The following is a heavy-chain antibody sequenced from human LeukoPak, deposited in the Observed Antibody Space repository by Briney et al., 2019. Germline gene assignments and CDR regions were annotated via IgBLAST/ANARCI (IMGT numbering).Heavy chain of an antibody. J-gene: IGHJ3*02. D-gene: IGHD6-19*01. Sequence: SETLSLTCTVSGGSISSGNYYWSWIRQPAGKGLEWIGRIYTSGSTNYNPSLKSRVTISVDTSKNQFSLKLTSVTAADTAVYYCASLAVAGTCAFDIWGQGTMVTVSS. V-gene: IGHV4-61*02. CDR3: ASLAVAGTCAFDI. CDR1: GGSISSGNYY. CDR2: IYTSGST.